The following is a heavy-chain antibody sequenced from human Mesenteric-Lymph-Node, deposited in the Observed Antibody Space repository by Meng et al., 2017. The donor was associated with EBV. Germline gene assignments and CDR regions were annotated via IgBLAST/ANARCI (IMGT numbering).Heavy chain of an antibody. CDR3: ARAGSSGWSDLDY. V-gene: IGHV4-34*01. D-gene: IGHD6-19*01. CDR1: GGSFGGYF. Sequence: QVQLQQWGAGLLKPSETLSLTCAVYGGSFGGYFWNWIRQPPGKGLEWIGEINHSGSTNYNPSLKSRVTISVDTSRNQFSLKLPSVTAADTAVYYCARAGSSGWSDLDYWGQGTLVTVSS. J-gene: IGHJ4*02. CDR2: INHSGST.